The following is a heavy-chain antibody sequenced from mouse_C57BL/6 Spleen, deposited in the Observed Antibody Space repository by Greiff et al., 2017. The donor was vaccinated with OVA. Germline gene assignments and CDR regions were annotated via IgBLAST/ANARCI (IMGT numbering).Heavy chain of an antibody. CDR1: GYTFTSYW. V-gene: IGHV1-50*01. CDR3: ASHWDVAY. CDR2: IDPSDSYT. D-gene: IGHD4-1*01. J-gene: IGHJ3*01. Sequence: QVQLQQPGAELVKPGASVKLSCKASGYTFTSYWMQWVKQRPGQGLEWIGEIDPSDSYTNYNQKFKGKATLTVDTSPSTAYMQLSSLTSEDSAVYHCASHWDVAYWGQGTLVTVSA.